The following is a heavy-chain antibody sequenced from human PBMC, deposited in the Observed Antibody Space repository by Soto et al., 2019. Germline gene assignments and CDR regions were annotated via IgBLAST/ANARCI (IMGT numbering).Heavy chain of an antibody. D-gene: IGHD2-15*01. J-gene: IGHJ4*02. V-gene: IGHV3-7*01. CDR3: AREGRGYCSQTNCPGI. CDR1: GFTLSSYS. CDR2: IDEHGTDI. Sequence: EVQLVESGGGLVQPGGSLRLSCAGSGFTLSSYSMSWVRQAPGKGLEWVANIDEHGTDINYVDSVKGRFTISRDNAKNSVFLQMNTLRDEDTAVYYCAREGRGYCSQTNCPGIWGQGTLVTVSS.